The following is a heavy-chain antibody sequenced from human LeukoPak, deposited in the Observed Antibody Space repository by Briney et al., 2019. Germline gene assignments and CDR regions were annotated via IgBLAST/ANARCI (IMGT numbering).Heavy chain of an antibody. Sequence: SETLSLTCTVSGGSISSYYWSWIRQPPGKGLEWIGYIYYSGSTNYNPSLKSRATISVDTSKNQFSLKLSSVTAADTAVYYCARDKYGSGSIDYWGQGTLVTVSS. CDR3: ARDKYGSGSIDY. J-gene: IGHJ4*02. CDR2: IYYSGST. D-gene: IGHD3-10*01. CDR1: GGSISSYY. V-gene: IGHV4-59*01.